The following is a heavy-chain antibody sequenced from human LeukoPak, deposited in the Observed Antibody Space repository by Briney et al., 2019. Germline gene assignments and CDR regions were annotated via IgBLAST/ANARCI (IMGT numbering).Heavy chain of an antibody. V-gene: IGHV3-30-3*01. J-gene: IGHJ4*02. CDR2: ISYDGSNK. Sequence: RGSLRLSCAASGFTFSSYAMHWVRQAPGKGLEWVAVISYDGSNKYYADSVKGRFTISRDNSKNTLYLQMNSLRAEDTAVYYCARDGGYYFDYWGQGTLVTVSS. CDR1: GFTFSSYA. D-gene: IGHD3-16*01. CDR3: ARDGGYYFDY.